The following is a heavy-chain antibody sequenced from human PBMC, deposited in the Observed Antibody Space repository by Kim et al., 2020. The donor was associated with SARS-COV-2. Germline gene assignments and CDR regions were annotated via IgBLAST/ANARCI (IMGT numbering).Heavy chain of an antibody. D-gene: IGHD3-9*01. Sequence: GGSLRLSCAASGFTFSSYGMHWVRQAPGKGLEWVAVIWYDGSNKYYADSVKGRFTISRDNSKNTLYLQMNSLRAEDTAVYYCAKGGYYDILTGFGYWGQGTLVTVSS. V-gene: IGHV3-33*06. CDR3: AKGGYYDILTGFGY. CDR2: IWYDGSNK. CDR1: GFTFSSYG. J-gene: IGHJ4*02.